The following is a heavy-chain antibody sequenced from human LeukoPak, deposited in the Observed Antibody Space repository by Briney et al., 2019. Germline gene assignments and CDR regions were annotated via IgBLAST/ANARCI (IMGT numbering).Heavy chain of an antibody. CDR1: EFDFSSHT. CDR2: ISISGSKT. J-gene: IGHJ4*02. CDR3: ARGRLTLDY. Sequence: GGCLRLSCSAAEFDFSSHTMTWVRQAPWKGLEWVSAISISGSKTYYADSVKGRFTISRDNSKNTLYLQMNSLRAEDTAVYYCARGRLTLDYWGQGTLVTVSS. V-gene: IGHV3-23*01. D-gene: IGHD6-25*01.